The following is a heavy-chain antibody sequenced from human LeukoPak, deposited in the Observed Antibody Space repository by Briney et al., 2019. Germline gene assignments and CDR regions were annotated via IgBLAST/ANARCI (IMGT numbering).Heavy chain of an antibody. CDR3: ARDAGATDY. V-gene: IGHV4-34*01. CDR1: GGSFSGYY. J-gene: IGHJ4*02. Sequence: SETLSLTCAVYGGSFSGYYWSWIRQPPGKGLEWIGEINHSGSTNYNPSLKSRVTISVDTSKNQFSLKLSSVTAADTAVYYCARDAGATDYWGQGTLVTVSS. CDR2: INHSGST. D-gene: IGHD1-26*01.